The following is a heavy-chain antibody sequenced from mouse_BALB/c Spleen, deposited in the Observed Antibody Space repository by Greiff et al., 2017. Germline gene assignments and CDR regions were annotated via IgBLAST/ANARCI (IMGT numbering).Heavy chain of an antibody. Sequence: VQLKQSGAELVKPGASVKLSCTASGFNIKDTYMHWVKQRPEQGLEWIGRIDPANGNTKYDPKFQGKATITADTSSNTAYLQLSSLTSEDTAVYYCARWAMITRAMDYWGQGTSVTVSS. CDR2: IDPANGNT. CDR3: ARWAMITRAMDY. CDR1: GFNIKDTY. V-gene: IGHV14-3*02. J-gene: IGHJ4*01. D-gene: IGHD2-4*01.